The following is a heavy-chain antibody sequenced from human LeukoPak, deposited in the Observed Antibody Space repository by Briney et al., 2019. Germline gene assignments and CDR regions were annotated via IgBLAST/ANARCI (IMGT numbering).Heavy chain of an antibody. D-gene: IGHD2-2*01. CDR2: IIPIFGTA. J-gene: IGHJ6*02. V-gene: IGHV1-69*13. CDR3: ARAKVVCSSTSCGYYYGMDV. CDR1: GGTFSIYA. Sequence: SVKVSCKASGGTFSIYAISWVRQAPGQGLEWMGGIIPIFGTANYAQKFQGRVTITADESTSTAYMELSSLRSEDTAVYYCARAKVVCSSTSCGYYYGMDVWGQGTTVTVSS.